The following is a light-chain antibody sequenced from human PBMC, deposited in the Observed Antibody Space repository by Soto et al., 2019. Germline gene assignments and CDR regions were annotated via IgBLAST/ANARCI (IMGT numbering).Light chain of an antibody. CDR2: EVS. V-gene: IGLV2-8*01. J-gene: IGLJ2*01. CDR3: SSYAGSKNFVV. CDR1: SSDVGGYDY. Sequence: QSALTQPPSASGSPGQSVTISCTGTSSDVGGYDYVSWYQQHPGKAPKVMIYEVSKRPSGVPDRFSGSKSGNTASLTVSGLQAEDEADYYCSSYAGSKNFVVFGGGTKVTVL.